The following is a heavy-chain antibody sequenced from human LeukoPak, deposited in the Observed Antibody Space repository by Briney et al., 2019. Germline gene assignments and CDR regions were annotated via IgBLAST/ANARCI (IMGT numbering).Heavy chain of an antibody. V-gene: IGHV3-9*01. D-gene: IGHD6-19*01. J-gene: IGHJ4*02. Sequence: GGSLRLSCAASGFTFSSYGMHWVRQPPGKGLEWVAGINWNSGGIGYADSVKGRFTISRDNAKNSLYLQMNSLRAEDTALYYCAKDKVAVAGTPRDWGQGTLVTVSS. CDR1: GFTFSSYG. CDR3: AKDKVAVAGTPRD. CDR2: INWNSGGI.